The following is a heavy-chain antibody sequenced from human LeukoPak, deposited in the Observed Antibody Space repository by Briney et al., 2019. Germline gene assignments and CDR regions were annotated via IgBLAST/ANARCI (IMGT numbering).Heavy chain of an antibody. CDR1: GGSFSGYY. Sequence: SETLSLTCAVYGGSFSGYYWSWIRQPPGKGLEWIGEINHSGSTNYNPSPKSRVTISVDTSKNQFSLKLSSVTAADTAVYYCARGLESRLPYYYYYYMDVWGKGTTVTVSS. V-gene: IGHV4-34*01. D-gene: IGHD3-3*01. CDR2: INHSGST. J-gene: IGHJ6*03. CDR3: ARGLESRLPYYYYYYMDV.